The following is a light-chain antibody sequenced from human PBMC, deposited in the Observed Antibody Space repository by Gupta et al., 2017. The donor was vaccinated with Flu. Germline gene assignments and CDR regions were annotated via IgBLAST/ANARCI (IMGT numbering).Light chain of an antibody. V-gene: IGKV3-20*01. CDR1: QSLSSTS. CDR2: DGS. J-gene: IGKJ2*01. Sequence: LSLSPGESATLFGRASQSLSSTSLAWYQQKTGQGPRLLIFDGSRRATGIPERFSASGSGTVFTLTINKVEPEDFAVYYCQQYGASPPRYTFGQGTKLEIQ. CDR3: QQYGASPPRYT.